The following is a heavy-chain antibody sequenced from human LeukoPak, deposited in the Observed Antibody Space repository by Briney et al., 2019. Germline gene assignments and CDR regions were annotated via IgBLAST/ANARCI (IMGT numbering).Heavy chain of an antibody. CDR1: GYSFTSSY. V-gene: IGHV1-46*04. CDR2: IKPSSGRT. Sequence: ASVKVSCKASGYSFTSSYMHWVRQAPGQGLEWMGIIKPSSGRTTYAQKLQGRVTMTRDTSTSTLYMELSSLRSEDTAVYYCARDTSATNGVMLFDWGQGTLVTVCS. CDR3: ARDTSATNGVMLFD. J-gene: IGHJ1*01. D-gene: IGHD2-8*01.